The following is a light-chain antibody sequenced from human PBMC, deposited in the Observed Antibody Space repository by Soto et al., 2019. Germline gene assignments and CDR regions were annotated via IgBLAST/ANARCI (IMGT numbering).Light chain of an antibody. CDR1: QSISSW. CDR2: DAS. Sequence: DIQMTQSPSTLSASVGDRVTITCRASQSISSWLAWYHQKPGKAPKLLIYDASSLESGVPSRFSGSGSGTEFTLTISSLQPDDFATYCCQQYNIYWTFGQGTKVEIK. J-gene: IGKJ1*01. CDR3: QQYNIYWT. V-gene: IGKV1-5*01.